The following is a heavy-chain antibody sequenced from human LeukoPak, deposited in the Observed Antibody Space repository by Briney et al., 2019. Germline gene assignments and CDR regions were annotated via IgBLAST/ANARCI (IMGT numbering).Heavy chain of an antibody. Sequence: GGSLRLSCAASGFIFSSYWMTWVRQAPGKAPEWVANIRRDGREKYYVGSVKGRFIISRDNAKNSLYLQMNSLRVEDTAIYYCAWGMDVWGQGTTVTVSS. J-gene: IGHJ6*02. CDR2: IRRDGREK. CDR3: AWGMDV. CDR1: GFIFSSYW. V-gene: IGHV3-7*04.